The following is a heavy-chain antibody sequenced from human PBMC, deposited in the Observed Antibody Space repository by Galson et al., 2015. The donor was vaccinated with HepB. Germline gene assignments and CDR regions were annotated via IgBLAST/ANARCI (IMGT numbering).Heavy chain of an antibody. V-gene: IGHV1-46*01. CDR2: INPSGGST. Sequence: SVKVSCKASGYTFTSYYMHWVQQAPGQGLEWMGIINPSGGSTSYAQKFQGRVTMTRDTSTSTVYMELSSLRSEDTAVYYCARSGQTDYFDYWGQGTLVTVSS. CDR1: GYTFTSYY. D-gene: IGHD5-12*01. J-gene: IGHJ4*02. CDR3: ARSGQTDYFDY.